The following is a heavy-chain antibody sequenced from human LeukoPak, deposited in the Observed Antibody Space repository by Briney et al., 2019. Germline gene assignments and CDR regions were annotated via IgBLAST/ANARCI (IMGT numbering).Heavy chain of an antibody. V-gene: IGHV3-30*18. D-gene: IGHD4-17*01. CDR1: GFTFSNYG. CDR3: AKSYGDYLGYFDS. Sequence: GGSLRLSCAASGFTFSNYGMHWVRQAPGKGLEWVAVISYDGSNKYYADSVEGRFTISRDNSKNTLYLQINSLRAEDTAVYYCAKSYGDYLGYFDSWGQGTLVTVSS. CDR2: ISYDGSNK. J-gene: IGHJ4*02.